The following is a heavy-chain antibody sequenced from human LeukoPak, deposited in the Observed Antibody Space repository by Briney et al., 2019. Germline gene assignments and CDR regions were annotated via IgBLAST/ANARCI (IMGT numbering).Heavy chain of an antibody. D-gene: IGHD3-22*01. Sequence: QSGGSLRLSCAASGFTFSSYAMSWVRQAPGKGLEWVSAISGSGGSTYYADSVKGRFTISRDNSKNTLYLQMNSLRAEDTAVYYCAKAKRTYYYDSSGYSENWGQGTLVTVSS. CDR1: GFTFSSYA. J-gene: IGHJ4*02. CDR2: ISGSGGST. CDR3: AKAKRTYYYDSSGYSEN. V-gene: IGHV3-23*01.